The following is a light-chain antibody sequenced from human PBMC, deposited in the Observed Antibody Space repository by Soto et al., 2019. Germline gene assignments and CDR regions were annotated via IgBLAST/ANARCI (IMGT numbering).Light chain of an antibody. CDR3: CSYAPSSTYV. CDR1: SSDVGSYNG. J-gene: IGLJ1*01. V-gene: IGLV2-18*02. Sequence: QSALTQPPSVSGSPGQSVTISCTGTSSDVGSYNGVSWYQQPPGTAPKLIIYEVSNRPSGVPDRFSGSKSGNTASLTISGLQAEYEADYYCCSYAPSSTYVFGTGTKVTVL. CDR2: EVS.